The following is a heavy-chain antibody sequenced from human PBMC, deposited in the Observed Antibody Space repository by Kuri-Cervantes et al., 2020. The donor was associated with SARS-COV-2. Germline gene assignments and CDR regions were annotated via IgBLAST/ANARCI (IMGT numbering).Heavy chain of an antibody. CDR1: GYTFTSYG. Sequence: ASVKVSCKASGYTFTSYGISWVRQAPGQGLEWMGWISAYNGNTNYAQKLQGRVTMTTDTSTSTAYMELRSLRSDDTAVYYCARDLHCSRTSCTDYRYRRFYYYYMDVWGKGTTVTVSS. V-gene: IGHV1-18*01. CDR3: ARDLHCSRTSCTDYRYRRFYYYYMDV. J-gene: IGHJ6*03. CDR2: ISAYNGNT. D-gene: IGHD2-2*01.